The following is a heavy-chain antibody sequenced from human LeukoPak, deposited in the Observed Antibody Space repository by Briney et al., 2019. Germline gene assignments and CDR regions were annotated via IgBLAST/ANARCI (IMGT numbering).Heavy chain of an antibody. Sequence: PGGSLRLSCAASGFSFSSYWMHWVRQAPGKGLVWVSRINSDGSSTSYADSVKGRFTISRDNAKNTLYLQMNSLRAEDTAVHYCARSDSSGLIDYWGQGTLVTVSS. V-gene: IGHV3-74*01. CDR1: GFSFSSYW. J-gene: IGHJ4*02. CDR3: ARSDSSGLIDY. CDR2: INSDGSST. D-gene: IGHD3-22*01.